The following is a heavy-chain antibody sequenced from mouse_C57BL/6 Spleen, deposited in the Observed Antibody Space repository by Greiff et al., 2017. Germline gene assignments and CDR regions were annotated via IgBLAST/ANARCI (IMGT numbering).Heavy chain of an antibody. J-gene: IGHJ4*01. CDR1: GYTFTSYN. D-gene: IGHD3-2*02. V-gene: IGHV1-12*01. CDR3: ARAGETPRQLRLRGYAMDY. Sequence: QVQLKQSGAELVRPGASVKMSCKASGYTFTSYNMHWVKQTPRQGLEWIGAIYPGNGDTSYNQKFKGKATLTVDKSSSTAYMQLSSLTSEDSAVYFCARAGETPRQLRLRGYAMDYWGQGTSVTVSS. CDR2: IYPGNGDT.